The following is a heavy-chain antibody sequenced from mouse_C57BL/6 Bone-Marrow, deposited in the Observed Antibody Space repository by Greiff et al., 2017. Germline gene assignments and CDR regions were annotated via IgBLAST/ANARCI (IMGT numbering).Heavy chain of an antibody. CDR2: INPSTGGT. V-gene: IGHV1-42*01. J-gene: IGHJ2*01. CDR1: GYSFTGYY. D-gene: IGHD1-1*01. CDR3: ARFPYYYGYFDY. Sequence: EVQLQQSGPELVKPGASVKISCKASGYSFTGYYMNWVKQSPEKSLEWIGEINPSTGGTTYNQKFKAKATLTVDKSSSTAYMQLKSLTSEYSAVDYCARFPYYYGYFDYWGQGTTLTVSS.